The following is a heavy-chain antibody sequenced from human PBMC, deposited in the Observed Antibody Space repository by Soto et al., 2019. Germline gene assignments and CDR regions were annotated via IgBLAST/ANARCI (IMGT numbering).Heavy chain of an antibody. CDR1: GGSISSHY. D-gene: IGHD3-10*01. J-gene: IGHJ5*02. CDR3: ARGPTMVRGVIINWFDP. Sequence: SETLSLTCTVSGGSISSHYWSWIRQPPGKGLEWIGYIYYSGSTNYNPSLKSRVTISVDTSKNQFSLKLSSVTAADTAVYYCARGPTMVRGVIINWFDPWGQGTLVTVSS. CDR2: IYYSGST. V-gene: IGHV4-59*11.